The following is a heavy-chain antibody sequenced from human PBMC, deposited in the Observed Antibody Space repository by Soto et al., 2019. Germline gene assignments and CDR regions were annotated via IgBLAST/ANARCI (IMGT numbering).Heavy chain of an antibody. V-gene: IGHV3-30*03. CDR2: VSYDGSNK. CDR1: GFTFSSFG. J-gene: IGHJ6*02. Sequence: QVQLVQSGGGVVQPGRSLRLSCAASGFTFSSFGIHWVRQAPGKGLEWVAVVSYDGSNKYYADSVKGRFTISRDNSKNSLYLQMNSLRAEDTAVYYCAATTGYSYGYYYYYGMDVWGQGTTVTVSS. D-gene: IGHD5-18*01. CDR3: AATTGYSYGYYYYYGMDV.